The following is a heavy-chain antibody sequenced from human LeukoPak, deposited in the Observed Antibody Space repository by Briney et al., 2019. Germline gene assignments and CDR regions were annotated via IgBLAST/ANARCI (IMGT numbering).Heavy chain of an antibody. Sequence: GGSLRLSCAASGFTFSSYAMSWVRQAPGKGLEWVSAISGSGGSTYYADSVKGRFTISRDNSKNTLYLQMNSLRAEDTAVYYCSKGPATRSSWYSLPYFQHWGQGTLVTVSS. CDR3: SKGPATRSSWYSLPYFQH. V-gene: IGHV3-23*01. CDR2: ISGSGGST. CDR1: GFTFSSYA. J-gene: IGHJ1*01. D-gene: IGHD6-13*01.